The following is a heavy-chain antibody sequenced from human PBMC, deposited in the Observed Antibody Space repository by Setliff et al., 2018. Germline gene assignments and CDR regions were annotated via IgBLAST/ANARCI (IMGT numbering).Heavy chain of an antibody. J-gene: IGHJ4*02. V-gene: IGHV4-61*09. Sequence: SETLSLTCTVSGGSLSSGPYYWTWVRQPAGKGLEWIGHIYIYSSGTTNYSPSLKSRVTISADTSKNPFSLQLTSVTATDTAVYYCARGRLLYVGDSHYFDTWGQGTLVTVSS. CDR2: IYIYSSGTT. CDR3: ARGRLLYVGDSHYFDT. D-gene: IGHD4-17*01. CDR1: GGSLSSGPYY.